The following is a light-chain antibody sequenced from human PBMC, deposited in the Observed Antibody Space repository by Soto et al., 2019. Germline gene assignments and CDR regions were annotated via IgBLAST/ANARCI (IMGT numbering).Light chain of an antibody. CDR2: AAS. V-gene: IGKV1D-12*01. CDR1: QGISSW. CDR3: QRASSFPAT. Sequence: DIQMTQSPSSVSASVGDRVTITCRASQGISSWLAWYQQKPGKAPKLLIYAASSLQSGVPTRFSGGGSVTDFNLTISSLQPEVLATYYCQRASSFPATFGGGTKVEIK. J-gene: IGKJ4*01.